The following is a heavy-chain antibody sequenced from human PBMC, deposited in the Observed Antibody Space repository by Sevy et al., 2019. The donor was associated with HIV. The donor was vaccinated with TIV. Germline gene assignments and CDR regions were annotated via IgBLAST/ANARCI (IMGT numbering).Heavy chain of an antibody. CDR1: GGSITSTDFS. J-gene: IGHJ3*01. Sequence: SETLSLTCAVSGGSITSTDFSCSWIRQAPGRGLEWIGFIHHAGSTYYNPSLQSRVTISVDRPRNEFSLKLSSVTAADPPVYYCARGLRGGNLAFALWGQGTMVTVSS. CDR2: IHHAGST. V-gene: IGHV4-30-2*01. CDR3: ARGLRGGNLAFAL. D-gene: IGHD2-15*01.